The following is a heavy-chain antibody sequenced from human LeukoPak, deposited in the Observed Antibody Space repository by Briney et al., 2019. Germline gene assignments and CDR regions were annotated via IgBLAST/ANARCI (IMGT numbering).Heavy chain of an antibody. Sequence: SQTLSLTCAISGDSVSSNSAAWNWIRQSPSRGLEWLGRTYYRSKWYNDYAVSVKSRITINPDTSKNQFSLQLNSVTHEDTAMYYCARENSALSSGSFDHWGQGSLVTVSS. J-gene: IGHJ4*02. CDR2: TYYRSKWYN. CDR1: GDSVSSNSAA. CDR3: ARENSALSSGSFDH. D-gene: IGHD6-19*01. V-gene: IGHV6-1*01.